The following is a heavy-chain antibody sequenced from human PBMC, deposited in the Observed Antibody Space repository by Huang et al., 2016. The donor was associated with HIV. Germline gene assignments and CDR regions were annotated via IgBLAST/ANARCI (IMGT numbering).Heavy chain of an antibody. D-gene: IGHD3-22*01. CDR1: GGSFSGHY. J-gene: IGHJ3*02. CDR3: ARMFKYDSGGYWGNDAFDI. Sequence: QVQLQQWGAALLKPSETLSLTCAVSGGSFSGHYWTWIRQPPGRGLEWLGESSGSVSTTYNPSLKSGVTISGDTSQSQFSLKLNSVTAADTAIYYCARMFKYDSGGYWGNDAFDIWGQGTMVTVSS. CDR2: SSGSVST. V-gene: IGHV4-34*02.